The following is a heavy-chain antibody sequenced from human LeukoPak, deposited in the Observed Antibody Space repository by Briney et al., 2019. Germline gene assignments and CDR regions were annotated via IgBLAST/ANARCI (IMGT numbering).Heavy chain of an antibody. D-gene: IGHD3-22*01. CDR3: AGGMVPKNYYYDSSGYYLGPRVDFDY. J-gene: IGHJ4*02. V-gene: IGHV4-30-2*01. CDR2: IYHSGST. CDR1: GGSISSGGYS. Sequence: SETLSLTCAVSGGSISSGGYSWSWIRQPPGKGLEWIGYIYHSGSTYYNPSLKSRVTISVDRSKNQFSLKLSSVTAADTAVYYCAGGMVPKNYYYDSSGYYLGPRVDFDYWGQGTLVTVSS.